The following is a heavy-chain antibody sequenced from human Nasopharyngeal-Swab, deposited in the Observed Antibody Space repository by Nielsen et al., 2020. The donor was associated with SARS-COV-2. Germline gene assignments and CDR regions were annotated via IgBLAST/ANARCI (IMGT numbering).Heavy chain of an antibody. CDR2: ISYNSGHI. J-gene: IGHJ2*01. CDR3: ARLVGAYKWYFDI. V-gene: IGHV3-21*01. D-gene: IGHD1-26*01. CDR1: GFTFSSHS. Sequence: GGSLRLSCAASGFTFSSHSMNWVRQAPGKGLEWVSPISYNSGHINYAESVKGRFTISRDNARKSLYLQMDSLRAEDTAVYYCARLVGAYKWYFDIWGRGTLVTVSS.